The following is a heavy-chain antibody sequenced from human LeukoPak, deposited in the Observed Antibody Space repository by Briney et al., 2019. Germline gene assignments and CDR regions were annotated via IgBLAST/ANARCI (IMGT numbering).Heavy chain of an antibody. D-gene: IGHD1-26*01. CDR2: INTAGSAV. V-gene: IGHV3-48*01. CDR1: GFSFSTYD. CDR3: ARVGSRGDWFDY. J-gene: IGHJ5*01. Sequence: GGSLRLSRVASGFSFSTYDMLWVRQTPGKGLEWLFYINTAGSAVHYEDSVKDRFTFSRDNAKNSLYLQMNSLRVEDTAIYYCARVGSRGDWFDYWGQGTRVTVSS.